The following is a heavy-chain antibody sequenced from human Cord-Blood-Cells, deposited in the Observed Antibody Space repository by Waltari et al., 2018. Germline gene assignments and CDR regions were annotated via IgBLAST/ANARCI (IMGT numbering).Heavy chain of an antibody. CDR2: IYDSGST. D-gene: IGHD2-2*01. CDR1: GGSISSYY. J-gene: IGHJ4*02. Sequence: QVQLQESGPGLVKPSETLSLTCTVAGGSISSYYWSWIRQPPGTGLEWIGYIYDSGSTNYNPSLKSRVTISVDTSKNQFSLKLSSVTAADTAVYYCASLGCSSTSCYDYWGQGTLVTVSS. V-gene: IGHV4-59*01. CDR3: ASLGCSSTSCYDY.